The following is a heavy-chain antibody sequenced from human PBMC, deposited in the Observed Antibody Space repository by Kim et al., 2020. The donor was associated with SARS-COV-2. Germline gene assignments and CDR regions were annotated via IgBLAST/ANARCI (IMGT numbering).Heavy chain of an antibody. Sequence: RVTISVDTSKNQFSLKLSSVTAADTAVYYCARCEGMEQQPPRDFDYGMDVWGQGTTVTVSS. J-gene: IGHJ6*02. D-gene: IGHD6-13*01. V-gene: IGHV4-31*02. CDR3: ARCEGMEQQPPRDFDYGMDV.